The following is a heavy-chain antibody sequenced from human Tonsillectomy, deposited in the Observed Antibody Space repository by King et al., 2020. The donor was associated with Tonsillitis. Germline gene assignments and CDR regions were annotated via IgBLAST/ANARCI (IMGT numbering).Heavy chain of an antibody. J-gene: IGHJ6*03. V-gene: IGHV3-48*03. CDR3: ARDYYDILTGRYYYYYYMDV. CDR1: GFTFSSYE. D-gene: IGHD3-9*01. CDR2: SSSSGSTI. Sequence: VQLVESGGGLVQPGGSLRLSCAASGFTFSSYEMNWVRQAPGKGLEWVSYSSSSGSTIYYADSVKGRFTISRDNAKNSLYLQMNSLRAEDTAVYYCARDYYDILTGRYYYYYYMDVWGKGTTVTVSS.